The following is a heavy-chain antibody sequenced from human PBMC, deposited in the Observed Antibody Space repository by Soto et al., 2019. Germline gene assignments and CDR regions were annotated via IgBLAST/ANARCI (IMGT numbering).Heavy chain of an antibody. CDR3: ARDTVLRFLEWLFPRDYYYGMDV. J-gene: IGHJ6*02. D-gene: IGHD3-3*01. Sequence: SVKVSCKASGGTFSSYAISWVRQAPGQGPEWMGGIIPIFGTANYAQKFQGRVTITADESTSTAYMELSSLRSEDTAVYYCARDTVLRFLEWLFPRDYYYGMDVWGQGTTVTVSS. V-gene: IGHV1-69*13. CDR2: IIPIFGTA. CDR1: GGTFSSYA.